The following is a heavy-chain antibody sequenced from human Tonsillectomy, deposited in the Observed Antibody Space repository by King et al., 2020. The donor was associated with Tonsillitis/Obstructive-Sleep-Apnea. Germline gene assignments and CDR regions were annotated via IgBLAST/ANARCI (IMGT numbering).Heavy chain of an antibody. J-gene: IGHJ6*02. CDR1: GFTFSSYA. CDR3: AKDQGLRYFDWLLALYGMDV. V-gene: IGHV3-23*04. CDR2: ISGSGGST. Sequence: VQLVESGGGLVQPGGSLRLSCAASGFTFSSYAMSWVRQAPGKGLEWVSAISGSGGSTYYADSVKGRFTISRDNSKNTLYLQMNSLRAEDTAVYYCAKDQGLRYFDWLLALYGMDVWGQGTTVTVSS. D-gene: IGHD3-9*01.